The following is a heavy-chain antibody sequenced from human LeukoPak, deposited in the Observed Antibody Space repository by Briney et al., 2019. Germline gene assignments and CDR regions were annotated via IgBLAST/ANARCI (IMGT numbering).Heavy chain of an antibody. Sequence: SETLSLTCTVSGGSISSGGYYWSWIRQHPGKGLEWIGHIYYSGSTYYNPSLKSRVTISVDTSKNQFSLKLSSVTAADTAVYYCARDGHHYCVDYWGQGTLVTVSS. CDR2: IYYSGST. V-gene: IGHV4-31*03. CDR3: ARDGHHYCVDY. J-gene: IGHJ4*02. D-gene: IGHD2-21*01. CDR1: GGSISSGGYY.